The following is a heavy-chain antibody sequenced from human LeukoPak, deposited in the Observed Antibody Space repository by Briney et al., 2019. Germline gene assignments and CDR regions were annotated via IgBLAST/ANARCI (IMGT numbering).Heavy chain of an antibody. V-gene: IGHV1-46*01. Sequence: ASVKVSCKASGYTFTSNYIHWVRQAPGQGLEWMGMIYPRDGSTSYAQKFQGRVTMTRDTSTSTVYMELSSLRSEDTAVYYCARGEWENNAMAYYFDYWGQGTLVTVSS. D-gene: IGHD1-26*01. CDR3: ARGEWENNAMAYYFDY. CDR1: GYTFTSNY. CDR2: IYPRDGST. J-gene: IGHJ4*02.